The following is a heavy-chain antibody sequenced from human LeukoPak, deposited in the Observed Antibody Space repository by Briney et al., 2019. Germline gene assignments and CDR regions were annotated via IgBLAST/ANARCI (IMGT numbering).Heavy chain of an antibody. CDR1: GGSISSYY. J-gene: IGHJ4*02. Sequence: SETLSLTCTASGGSISSYYWSWIRQPPGKGLEWIGYIYYSGSTNYNPSLKSRVTISVDTSKNQFSLKLSSVTAADTAVYYCARVNAALYDYWGQGTLVTVSS. CDR2: IYYSGST. D-gene: IGHD2-2*02. CDR3: ARVNAALYDY. V-gene: IGHV4-59*01.